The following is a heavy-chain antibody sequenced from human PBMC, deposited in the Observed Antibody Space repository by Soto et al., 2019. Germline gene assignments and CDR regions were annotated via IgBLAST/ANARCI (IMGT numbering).Heavy chain of an antibody. D-gene: IGHD3-22*01. CDR1: DDSSSSGGYY. Sequence: SQTLSLTRTVSDDSSSSGGYYWSWIRQHPGKGLEWIGYIYHSGSTYYNPSLKSRVAISVDRSKNQFSLKLSSVTAADTAVYYCARAGYYYDSSGYYIDAFDLWGQGTMVTVSS. CDR3: ARAGYYYDSSGYYIDAFDL. CDR2: IYHSGST. V-gene: IGHV4-31*03. J-gene: IGHJ3*01.